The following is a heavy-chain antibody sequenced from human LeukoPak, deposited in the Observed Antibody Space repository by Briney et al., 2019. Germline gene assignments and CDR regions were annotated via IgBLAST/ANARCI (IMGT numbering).Heavy chain of an antibody. V-gene: IGHV1-18*01. D-gene: IGHD3-22*01. CDR2: ISAYNGDT. Sequence: GASVKVSCKASGYTFTTYGISWVRQAPGQGLEWMGWISAYNGDTNYAQRLQGRVTMTTDTSTSTAYMELRSLRSDDTAVYYCARIPYYDSSGPPDYWGQGTLVTVSS. CDR1: GYTFTTYG. J-gene: IGHJ4*02. CDR3: ARIPYYDSSGPPDY.